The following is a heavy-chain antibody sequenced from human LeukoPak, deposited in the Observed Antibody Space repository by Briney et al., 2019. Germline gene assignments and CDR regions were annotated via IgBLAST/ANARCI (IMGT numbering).Heavy chain of an antibody. J-gene: IGHJ4*02. CDR1: GGSFSGYY. CDR2: INHSGST. D-gene: IGHD5-18*01. Sequence: SETLSLTCAVYGGSFSGYYWSWIRQPPGKGLEWIGEINHSGSTNYNPSLKSRVTISVDTSKNQFSLKLSSVTAADTAVYYCARRRGYSYGFTSRYFDYWGQGTLATVSS. CDR3: ARRRGYSYGFTSRYFDY. V-gene: IGHV4-34*01.